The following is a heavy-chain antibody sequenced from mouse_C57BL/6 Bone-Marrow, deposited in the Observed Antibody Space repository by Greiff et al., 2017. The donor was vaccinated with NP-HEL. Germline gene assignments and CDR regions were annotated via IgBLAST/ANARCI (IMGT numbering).Heavy chain of an antibody. D-gene: IGHD1-1*01. CDR3: ARDLLYYGSSWYFDV. Sequence: VQLQQSGPGLVQPSQSLSITCTVSGFSLTSYGVHWVRQSPGKGLEWLGVIWSGGSTDYNAAFISRLSISKDNSKSQVFFKMNSLQADDTAIYYCARDLLYYGSSWYFDVWGTGTTVTVSS. CDR2: IWSGGST. V-gene: IGHV2-2*01. J-gene: IGHJ1*03. CDR1: GFSLTSYG.